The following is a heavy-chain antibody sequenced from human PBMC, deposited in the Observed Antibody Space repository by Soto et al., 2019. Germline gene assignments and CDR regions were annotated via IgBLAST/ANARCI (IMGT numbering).Heavy chain of an antibody. J-gene: IGHJ6*03. Sequence: PSETLSLTCTVSGGSISSSSYYWGWIRQPPGKGLEWIGEINHSGSTNYNPSLKSRVTISVDTSKNQFSLKLSSVTAADTAVYYCARGPPQTRHYYMDVWGKGTTVTVSS. CDR3: ARGPPQTRHYYMDV. CDR2: INHSGST. V-gene: IGHV4-39*07. CDR1: GGSISSSSYY.